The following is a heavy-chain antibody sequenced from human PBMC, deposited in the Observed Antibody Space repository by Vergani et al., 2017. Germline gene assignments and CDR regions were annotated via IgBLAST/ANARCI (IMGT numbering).Heavy chain of an antibody. V-gene: IGHV3-33*01. D-gene: IGHD1-14*01. CDR3: ARNMVLLYNRFDP. Sequence: QVQLVESGGGVVQPGRSLRLSCAASGFTFNQSAMCWVRQAPGKGVVWVAVTWYDGNNKQDVDSVKGRFTMSRDNSKSTMYLHMNSLRDEDTGVYYGARNMVLLYNRFDPWGQGTLVTVSA. CDR1: GFTFNQSA. CDR2: TWYDGNNK. J-gene: IGHJ5*02.